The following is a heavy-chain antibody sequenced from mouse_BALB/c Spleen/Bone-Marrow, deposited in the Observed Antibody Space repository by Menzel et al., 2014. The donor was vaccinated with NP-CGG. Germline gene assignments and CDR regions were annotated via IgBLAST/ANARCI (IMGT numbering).Heavy chain of an antibody. CDR1: GFSLTGYG. CDR2: IWGDGST. V-gene: IGHV2-6-7*01. CDR3: ARTLGHYAMDY. Sequence: VHLVESGPGLVAGSQSLSITCTVSGFSLTGYGVNWVRQPPGKGLEWLGMIWGDGSTDYNSALKSRLSISKDNSKSQVFLKMNSLQTDDTARYYCARTLGHYAMDYWGQGTSVTVSS. J-gene: IGHJ4*01. D-gene: IGHD4-1*01.